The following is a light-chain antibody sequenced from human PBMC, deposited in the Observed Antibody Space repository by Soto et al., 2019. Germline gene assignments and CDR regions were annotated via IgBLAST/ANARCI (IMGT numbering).Light chain of an antibody. CDR1: QGISSY. J-gene: IGKJ2*01. CDR2: AAS. CDR3: QQYYSYPST. Sequence: AIRMTQSPSSFSASTGDRVTITCRASQGISSYLAWYQQKPGKAPKLLIYAASSLQSGVPSRFSGSGSETDFTLTLSCLQSEDFATYYCQQYYSYPSTFGQGPKLEIK. V-gene: IGKV1-8*01.